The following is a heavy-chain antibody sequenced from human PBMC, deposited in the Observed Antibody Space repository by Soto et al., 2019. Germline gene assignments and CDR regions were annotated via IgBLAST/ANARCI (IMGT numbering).Heavy chain of an antibody. CDR3: AKEGLCFGDSYSYLAF. CDR2: ISAYNGNT. J-gene: IGHJ6*03. D-gene: IGHD3-10*01. CDR1: GYTFTSYG. Sequence: ASVKVSCKASGYTFTSYGISWVRQAPGQGLEWMGWISAYNGNTNYAQKLQGRVTMTTDTSTSTAYMELRSLRPDDTAVYYCAKEGLCFGDSYSYLAFWAKGTTVPGS. V-gene: IGHV1-18*01.